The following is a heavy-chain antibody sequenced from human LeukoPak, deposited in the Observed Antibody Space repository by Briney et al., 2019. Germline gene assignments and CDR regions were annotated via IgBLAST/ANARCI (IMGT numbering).Heavy chain of an antibody. Sequence: AGSLRLSCAASGFTFTSYGMHWVRQAPGKGLEWVAVIWYDGSNKYYADSVKGRFTISRDNSKNTLYLQMNSLRAEDTAVYYCARDPIAAVRFDYWGQGTLVTVSS. V-gene: IGHV3-33*01. CDR2: IWYDGSNK. J-gene: IGHJ4*02. CDR3: ARDPIAAVRFDY. D-gene: IGHD6-13*01. CDR1: GFTFTSYG.